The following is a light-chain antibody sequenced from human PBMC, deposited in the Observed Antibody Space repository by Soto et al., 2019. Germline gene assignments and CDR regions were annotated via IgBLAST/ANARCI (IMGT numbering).Light chain of an antibody. CDR2: EVT. V-gene: IGLV2-14*01. CDR1: SSDVGGYKY. Sequence: QSALTQPASVSGSPGQSITISCTGTSSDVGGYKYVSWYQQHPGKAPELIIYEVTNRPSGVSNRFSGSKSGNTASLTISGLRPEDEADSYCSAYTAFSTRVFGGGTQLTVL. J-gene: IGLJ7*01. CDR3: SAYTAFSTRV.